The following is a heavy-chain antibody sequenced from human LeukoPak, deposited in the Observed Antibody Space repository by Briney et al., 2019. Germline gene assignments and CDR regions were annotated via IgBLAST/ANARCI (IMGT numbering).Heavy chain of an antibody. Sequence: PGGSLRLSCAASGFTFSGYAMHRVRQAPGKGLEWVSAISGSGGSTYYADSVKGRFTISRDNSKNTLYLQMNSLRAEDTAVYYCAKDRRGPFDYWGQGTLVTVSS. CDR2: ISGSGGST. V-gene: IGHV3-23*01. D-gene: IGHD3-10*01. CDR3: AKDRRGPFDY. J-gene: IGHJ4*02. CDR1: GFTFSGYA.